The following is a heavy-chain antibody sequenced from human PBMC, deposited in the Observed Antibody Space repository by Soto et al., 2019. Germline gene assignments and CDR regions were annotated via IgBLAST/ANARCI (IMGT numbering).Heavy chain of an antibody. CDR2: ITNSGGKK. CDR3: ARAAGWFDP. J-gene: IGHJ5*02. V-gene: IGHV3-11*01. CDR1: GFSFSDYY. Sequence: QVQLVESGGGLVKPGGSLRLSCAASGFSFSDYYMTWIRQTPGKGLEWVSYITNSGGKKDYADSVKGRFTISRDNAKSFLYLQMNSLRAEDTAVYYCARAAGWFDPWGQGTLV.